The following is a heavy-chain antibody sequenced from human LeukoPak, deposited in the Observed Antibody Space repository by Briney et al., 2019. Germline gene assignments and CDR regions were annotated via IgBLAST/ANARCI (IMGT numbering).Heavy chain of an antibody. CDR3: AKEEDVWGSHGHAFDY. V-gene: IGHV3-33*06. D-gene: IGHD3-16*01. J-gene: IGHJ4*02. CDR1: GFTFRSYG. Sequence: PGGSLRLSCVASGFTFRSYGMHWVRQAPGKGLEWVAVIWCDGNNKYYADSVKGRFTISRDNSKNTLYLQMNSLRAEDTAVYYCAKEEDVWGSHGHAFDYWGQGTLVTVSS. CDR2: IWCDGNNK.